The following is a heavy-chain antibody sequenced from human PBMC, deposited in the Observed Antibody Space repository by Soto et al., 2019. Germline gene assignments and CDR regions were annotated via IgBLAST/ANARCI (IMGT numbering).Heavy chain of an antibody. CDR1: GYTFTSYA. CDR3: ARTRILEWLPDPY. D-gene: IGHD3-3*01. CDR2: INAGNGNT. J-gene: IGHJ4*02. Sequence: GASVKVSCKASGYTFTSYAVHWVRQAPGQRLEWMGWINAGNGNTKYSQKFQGRVTITRDTSASTAYMELSSLGSEDTAVYYCARTRILEWLPDPYWGQGTLVTVSS. V-gene: IGHV1-3*01.